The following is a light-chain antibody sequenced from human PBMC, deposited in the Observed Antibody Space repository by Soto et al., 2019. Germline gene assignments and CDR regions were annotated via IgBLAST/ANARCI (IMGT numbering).Light chain of an antibody. CDR3: QHYNSYSEA. V-gene: IGKV1-5*03. CDR1: QSISTW. J-gene: IGKJ1*01. Sequence: DIQMTQSPSTLSASVGDRGTITCRASQSISTWLAWYQQKPGKAPKLLIYKASTLKSGVPSRFSGSGSGTEFTLTISSLQPDHFATYYCQHYNSYSEAFGQGTKVELK. CDR2: KAS.